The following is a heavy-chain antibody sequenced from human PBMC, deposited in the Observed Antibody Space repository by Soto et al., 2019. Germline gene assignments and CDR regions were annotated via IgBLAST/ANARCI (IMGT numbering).Heavy chain of an antibody. Sequence: GASVKVSCKVSGYTITELSMHWVRQAPGKGLEWMGGFDPEDGETIYAQKFQGRVTMTEDTSTDTAYMELSSLRSEDTAVYYCATHMGGSGSQNYYYYYMDAWGKGTTVTVSS. J-gene: IGHJ6*03. CDR2: FDPEDGET. D-gene: IGHD3-10*01. CDR3: ATHMGGSGSQNYYYYYMDA. V-gene: IGHV1-24*01. CDR1: GYTITELS.